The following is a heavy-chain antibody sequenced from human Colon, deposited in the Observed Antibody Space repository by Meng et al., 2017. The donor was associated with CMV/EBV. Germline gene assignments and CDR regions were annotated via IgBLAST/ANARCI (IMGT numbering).Heavy chain of an antibody. Sequence: GSLRLSCAVYGGSFSGYYWSWIRQPPGKGLEWIGEINHSGSTNYNPSLKSRVTISVDTSKNQFSLKLSSVTAADTAVYYCARRRYSYGYGYWGQGTLVTVSP. V-gene: IGHV4-34*01. CDR1: GGSFSGYY. CDR2: INHSGST. D-gene: IGHD5-18*01. CDR3: ARRRYSYGYGY. J-gene: IGHJ4*02.